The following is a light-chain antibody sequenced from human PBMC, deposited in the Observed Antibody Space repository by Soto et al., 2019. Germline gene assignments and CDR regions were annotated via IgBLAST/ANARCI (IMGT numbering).Light chain of an antibody. CDR1: QSVASSY. Sequence: EIVLTQSPGTLSLSPGQRSTLSCRASQSVASSYLAWSQQTPGQAPRLLISGSSNRATGIPDRFSGGGSGTDFTLTISRLEPEDFAVFYCQLYTAFGQGTKVDIK. J-gene: IGKJ1*01. V-gene: IGKV3-20*01. CDR3: QLYTA. CDR2: GSS.